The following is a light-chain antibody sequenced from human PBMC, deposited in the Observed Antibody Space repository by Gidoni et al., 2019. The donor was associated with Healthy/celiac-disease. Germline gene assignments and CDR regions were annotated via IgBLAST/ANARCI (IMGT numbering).Light chain of an antibody. Sequence: QSALTQPASVSRAPGQSTTISCTGTSSDVGGYNYVSWYQQHPGTAPNLMIYDVSNRPSGVSNRFSDSKSGNTASLPISGLQAEDEADYYCSSYTSSSTLVFGGGTKLTVL. V-gene: IGLV2-14*01. CDR2: DVS. J-gene: IGLJ2*01. CDR1: SSDVGGYNY. CDR3: SSYTSSSTLV.